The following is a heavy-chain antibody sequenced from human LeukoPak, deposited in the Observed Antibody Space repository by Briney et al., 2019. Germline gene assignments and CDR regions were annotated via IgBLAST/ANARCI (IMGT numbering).Heavy chain of an antibody. CDR2: IWYDGSNK. J-gene: IGHJ6*02. Sequence: PGGSLGLSCAASGFIFSSYGMHWVRQAPGKGLEWVAVIWYDGSNKYYADSVKGRFTISRDNSKNTLYLQMNSLRAEDTAVYYCARDPVRGYYYYGMDVWGQGTTVTVSS. CDR1: GFIFSSYG. V-gene: IGHV3-33*01. CDR3: ARDPVRGYYYYGMDV. D-gene: IGHD3-10*01.